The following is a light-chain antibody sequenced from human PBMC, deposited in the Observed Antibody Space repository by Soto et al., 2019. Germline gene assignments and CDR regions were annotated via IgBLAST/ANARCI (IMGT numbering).Light chain of an antibody. J-gene: IGKJ5*01. CDR1: QSLSSIY. CDR3: QQYGSSPT. Sequence: EVVLTQSPGTLSLSSGERATLSCRASQSLSSIYLAWYQQKPGQAPRLLMYGASNRATGIPDRFSGSGSGTDFTLTISRLVPEDFAVYYCQQYGSSPTFGQGTRLEIK. V-gene: IGKV3-20*01. CDR2: GAS.